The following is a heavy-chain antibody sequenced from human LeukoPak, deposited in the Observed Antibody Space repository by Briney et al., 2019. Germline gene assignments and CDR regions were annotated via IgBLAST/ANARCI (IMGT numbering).Heavy chain of an antibody. CDR3: ARSSCIGDSCYWYFDL. J-gene: IGHJ2*01. CDR2: ISHSGIT. D-gene: IGHD2-15*01. CDR1: GGSLNGYY. V-gene: IGHV4-34*01. Sequence: SETLSLTCTIYGGSLNGYYWSWIRQPPGRGLEWIGEISHSGITNYNPSLKSRVIISVDTSKNQLSLKLNSVTAADTAVYFCARSSCIGDSCYWYFDLWGRGNMVTVSS.